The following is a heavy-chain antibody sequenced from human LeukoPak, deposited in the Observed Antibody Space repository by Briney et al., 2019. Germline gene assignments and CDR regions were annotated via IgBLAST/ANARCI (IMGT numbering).Heavy chain of an antibody. CDR1: GFTFSSYG. Sequence: GESLRLSCAASGFTFSSYGMHWVRQAPGKGLEWVAFIRSDGGHKYYADSVMGRFTISRDNSKNTLYLQINRLRAEETAVYYCAKAGSIRFDYWGQGTLVTVSS. D-gene: IGHD1-26*01. CDR3: AKAGSIRFDY. CDR2: IRSDGGHK. V-gene: IGHV3-30*02. J-gene: IGHJ4*02.